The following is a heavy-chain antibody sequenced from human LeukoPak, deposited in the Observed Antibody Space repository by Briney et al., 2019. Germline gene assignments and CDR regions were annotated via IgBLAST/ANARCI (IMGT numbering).Heavy chain of an antibody. J-gene: IGHJ4*02. CDR3: ARGTGYSSGWYSRMPWYY. CDR2: INHSGST. CDR1: GGSFSGYY. D-gene: IGHD6-19*01. V-gene: IGHV4-34*01. Sequence: PSETLSLTCAVYGGSFSGYYWSWIRQPPGKGLEWIGEINHSGSTNYNPSLKSRVTISVDTSKNQFSLKLSSVTAADTAVYYCARGTGYSSGWYSRMPWYYWGQGTLVTVSS.